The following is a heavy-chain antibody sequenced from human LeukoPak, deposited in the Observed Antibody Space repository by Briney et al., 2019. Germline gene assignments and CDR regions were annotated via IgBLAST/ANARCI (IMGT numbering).Heavy chain of an antibody. V-gene: IGHV3-23*01. D-gene: IGHD2/OR15-2a*01. CDR2: ISGSGGST. CDR3: AKSCNSGNCYYNY. Sequence: GGSLRLSCAASGFTFSSYAMSWVRQAPGKGLEWVPAISGSGGSTYYADSVKGRFTISRDNSKNTLYLQMNSLRADGTATYYCAKSCNSGNCYYNYWGQGTLVTVSS. J-gene: IGHJ4*02. CDR1: GFTFSSYA.